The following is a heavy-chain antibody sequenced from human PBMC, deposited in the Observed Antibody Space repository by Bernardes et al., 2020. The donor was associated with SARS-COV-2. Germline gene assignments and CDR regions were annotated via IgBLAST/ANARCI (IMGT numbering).Heavy chain of an antibody. J-gene: IGHJ4*02. CDR3: ARVAGWDIVVVVAAHGVYYFDY. Sequence: SETLSLTCAVSGYSISSGYYWGWIRQPPGKGLEWIGSIYHSGSTYYNPSPKSRVTISVDTSKNQFSLKLSSVTAADTAVYYCARVAGWDIVVVVAAHGVYYFDYWGQGTLVTVSS. CDR2: IYHSGST. CDR1: GYSISSGYY. V-gene: IGHV4-38-2*01. D-gene: IGHD2-15*01.